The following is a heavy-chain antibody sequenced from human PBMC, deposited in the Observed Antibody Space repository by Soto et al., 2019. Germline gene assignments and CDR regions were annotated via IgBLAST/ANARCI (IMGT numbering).Heavy chain of an antibody. CDR1: GFTFSSYG. CDR3: DRDRGAVAGTRYYYGMDV. V-gene: IGHV3-33*01. J-gene: IGHJ6*02. D-gene: IGHD6-13*01. Sequence: QVQLVESGGGVVQPGRSLRLSCAASGFTFSSYGMHWVRQAPGKGLEWVAVIWYDGTNKYYADSVKGRFTISRDNSKNTLYLQMNRLRAEDTAVYYCDRDRGAVAGTRYYYGMDVWGQGTTVTVSS. CDR2: IWYDGTNK.